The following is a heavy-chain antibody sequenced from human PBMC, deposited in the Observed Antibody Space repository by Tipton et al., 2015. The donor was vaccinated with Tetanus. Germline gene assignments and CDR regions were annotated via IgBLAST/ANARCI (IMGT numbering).Heavy chain of an antibody. D-gene: IGHD3-3*01. V-gene: IGHV4-59*01. CDR1: GGSFSGYY. Sequence: TLSLICSVSGGSFSGYYWTWIRQAPGKGLEWIAYIYSTENADYNPSLGSRFTISLDTSKKQFSLQLDSVPAADAAVYYCARHTNFWSGYYIVYWGQGTLVTVSS. CDR3: ARHTNFWSGYYIVY. CDR2: IYSTENA. J-gene: IGHJ4*02.